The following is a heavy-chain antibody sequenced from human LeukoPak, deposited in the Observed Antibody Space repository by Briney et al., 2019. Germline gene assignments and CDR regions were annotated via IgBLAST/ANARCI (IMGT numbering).Heavy chain of an antibody. J-gene: IGHJ4*02. CDR2: ISWNSGSI. Sequence: GGSLRLSCAASGFTFDEYAMHWVRQAPGKGLEWVSGISWNSGSIGYADSVKGRFTISRDNAKNSLYLQMNSLRAEDKALYYCASGPLTTYYDYIWGSYLTSSGFRYWGQGTLVTVSS. D-gene: IGHD3-16*02. CDR1: GFTFDEYA. V-gene: IGHV3-9*01. CDR3: ASGPLTTYYDYIWGSYLTSSGFRY.